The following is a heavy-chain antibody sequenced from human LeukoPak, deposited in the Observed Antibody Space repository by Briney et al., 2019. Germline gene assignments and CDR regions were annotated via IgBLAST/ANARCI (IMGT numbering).Heavy chain of an antibody. Sequence: GSLRLSCAASGFTFSTYAMRWVRQAPGKGLEWVSVISGSGVDTYYADSVRGRFTISRDNSKNTLFLQMNSLRADDTGIYYCAHSSSGSYHPYWFDPWGQGTLDTVSS. V-gene: IGHV3-23*01. D-gene: IGHD3-10*01. CDR1: GFTFSTYA. J-gene: IGHJ5*02. CDR3: AHSSSGSYHPYWFDP. CDR2: ISGSGVDT.